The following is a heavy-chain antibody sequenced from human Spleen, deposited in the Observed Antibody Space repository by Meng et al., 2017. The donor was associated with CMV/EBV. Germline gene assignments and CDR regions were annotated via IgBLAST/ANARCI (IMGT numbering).Heavy chain of an antibody. Sequence: AVYGGSFSGYYWSWIRQPPGKGLEWIGEINHSGSTNYHPSLKSRVTISVDTSKNQFSLKLSSVTAADTAVYYCARPGYGGNSRWFDPWGQGTLVTVSS. D-gene: IGHD4-23*01. V-gene: IGHV4-34*01. J-gene: IGHJ5*02. CDR1: GGSFSGYY. CDR3: ARPGYGGNSRWFDP. CDR2: INHSGST.